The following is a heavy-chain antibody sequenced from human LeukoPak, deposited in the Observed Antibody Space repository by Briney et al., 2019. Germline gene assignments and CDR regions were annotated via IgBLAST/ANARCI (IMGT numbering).Heavy chain of an antibody. V-gene: IGHV4-34*01. CDR3: ARVPAMDGNYYYYYGMDV. D-gene: IGHD5-18*01. CDR1: GGSFSGHY. J-gene: IGHJ6*02. Sequence: SETLSLTCAVNGGSFSGHYWSWIRQPPGRGLEWIGEINHSGNTNYNPSLKSRVTISVDTSKNQFSLKLSSVTAADTAVYYCARVPAMDGNYYYYYGMDVWGQGTTVTVSS. CDR2: INHSGNT.